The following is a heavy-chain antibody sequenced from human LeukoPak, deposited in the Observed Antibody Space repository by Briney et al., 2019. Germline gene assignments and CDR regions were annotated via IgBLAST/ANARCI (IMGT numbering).Heavy chain of an antibody. CDR1: GYTFTSYA. CDR3: ARDYDFWSGYHLFDY. CDR2: INAGNGNT. Sequence: VASVKVSCTASGYTFTSYAMHWVRQAPGQRLEWMGWINAGNGNTKYSQKFQGRVTITRDTSASTAYMELSSLRSEDTAVYYCARDYDFWSGYHLFDYWGQGTLVTVSS. D-gene: IGHD3-3*01. J-gene: IGHJ4*02. V-gene: IGHV1-3*01.